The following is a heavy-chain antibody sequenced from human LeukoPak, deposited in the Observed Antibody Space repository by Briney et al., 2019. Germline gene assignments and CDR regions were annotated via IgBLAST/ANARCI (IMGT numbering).Heavy chain of an antibody. CDR3: ARDLPKGELKGGFGY. CDR1: GFTFSSYS. J-gene: IGHJ4*02. D-gene: IGHD1-26*01. CDR2: ISSSSSYI. V-gene: IGHV3-21*01. Sequence: GGSLRLSCAASGFTFSSYSMNWVRQAPGKGLEWVSSISSSSSYIYYADSVKGRFTISRDNAKNSLYLQMNSLRAEDTAVYYCARDLPKGELKGGFGYWGQGTLVTVSS.